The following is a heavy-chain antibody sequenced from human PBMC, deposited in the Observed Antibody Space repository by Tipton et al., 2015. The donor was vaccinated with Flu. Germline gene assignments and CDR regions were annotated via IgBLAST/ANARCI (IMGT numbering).Heavy chain of an antibody. Sequence: GLVKPSETLSLTCTVSGGSISSSSYYWGWIRQPPGKGLEWIGSIYYSGSTYYNPSLKSRVTISVDTSKNQFSLKLSSVTAADTAVYYCARNISSGWYFDYWGQGTLVTVSS. CDR1: GGSISSSSYY. J-gene: IGHJ4*02. CDR3: ARNISSGWYFDY. D-gene: IGHD6-19*01. V-gene: IGHV4-39*07. CDR2: IYYSGST.